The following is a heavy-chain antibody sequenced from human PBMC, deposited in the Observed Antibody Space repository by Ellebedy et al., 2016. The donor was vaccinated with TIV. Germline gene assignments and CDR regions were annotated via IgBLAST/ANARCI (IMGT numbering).Heavy chain of an antibody. D-gene: IGHD4-17*01. J-gene: IGHJ3*02. Sequence: SVTLSLTXTVSGGSISSGDYYWSWIRQPPGKGLEWIGYIYYSGSTYYNPSLKSRVTISVDTSKNQFSLKLSSVTAADTAVYYCASPHDYGDYGGAFDIWGQGTMVTVSS. CDR3: ASPHDYGDYGGAFDI. V-gene: IGHV4-30-4*01. CDR2: IYYSGST. CDR1: GGSISSGDYY.